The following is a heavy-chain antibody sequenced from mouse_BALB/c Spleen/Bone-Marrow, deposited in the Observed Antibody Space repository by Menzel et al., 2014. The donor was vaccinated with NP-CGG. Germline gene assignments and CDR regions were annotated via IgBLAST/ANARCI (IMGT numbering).Heavy chain of an antibody. CDR2: IYPGSGTI. J-gene: IGHJ4*01. CDR3: RCYDYTMDY. D-gene: IGHD1-1*01. Sequence: LQQPGSELVRPGASVKLSCKASGYTFISYWIHWVKQRPGQGLEWIGNIYPGSGTINYDEKFKNKATLTVDTSSSIAYMQLSSLTSEDSAVYYCRCYDYTMDYWGQGTSVTVSS. V-gene: IGHV1S22*01. CDR1: GYTFISYW.